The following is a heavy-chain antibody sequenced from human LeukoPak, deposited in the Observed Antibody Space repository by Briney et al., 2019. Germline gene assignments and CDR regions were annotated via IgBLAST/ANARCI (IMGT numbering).Heavy chain of an antibody. V-gene: IGHV1-69*04. D-gene: IGHD3-10*01. CDR2: IITRLGVQ. Sequence: SVKVSCKASGGTFNNYVVGWVRPAPGQGLEWLGRIITRLGVQNYAQKFQGRVTITADTSASTVYMELSSLRSEDTALYYCARAGSVVRGFTARYYFDLWGQGTLVIVSS. J-gene: IGHJ4*02. CDR1: GGTFNNYV. CDR3: ARAGSVVRGFTARYYFDL.